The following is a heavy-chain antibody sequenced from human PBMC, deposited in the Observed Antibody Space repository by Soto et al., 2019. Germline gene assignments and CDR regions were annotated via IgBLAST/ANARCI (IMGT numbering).Heavy chain of an antibody. Sequence: LGGAVRLSCAASGFSFGSYWMSWFGQAPGKGLEWVANIKEDGNEKNYVDSVKGRFTISRDNAKNSLYLQINSLRVEDTAVYYCAIDGVHRHQQIDPCGQGTLLTVST. D-gene: IGHD2-2*01. CDR3: AIDGVHRHQQIDP. V-gene: IGHV3-7*05. J-gene: IGHJ5*02. CDR2: IKEDGNEK. CDR1: GFSFGSYW.